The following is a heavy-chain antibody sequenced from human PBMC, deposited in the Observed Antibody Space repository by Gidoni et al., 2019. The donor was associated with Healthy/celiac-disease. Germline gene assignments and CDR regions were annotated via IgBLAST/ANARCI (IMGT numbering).Heavy chain of an antibody. CDR1: GDTFSSYP. D-gene: IGHD3-10*01. V-gene: IGHV1-69*04. CDR2: IIPFLGIA. J-gene: IGHJ4*02. CDR3: ARIDHLDYGSGSQPQRYDY. Sequence: QVQLVQSGAEVKKPGSSVKVSCKAYGDTFSSYPISWVRKAPGQGLEWMGRIIPFLGIANYAQKFQGRVTITADKSTSTAYMELSSLRSEDTAVYYCARIDHLDYGSGSQPQRYDYWGQGTLVTVSS.